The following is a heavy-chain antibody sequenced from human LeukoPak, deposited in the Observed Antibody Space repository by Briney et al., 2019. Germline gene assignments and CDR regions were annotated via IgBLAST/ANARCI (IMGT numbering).Heavy chain of an antibody. CDR1: GFTFSRYE. Sequence: GGSLRLSCAASGFTFSRYEINWVRQAPGKGLEWVSYTSSTGSTIYYADSVKGRFTISRDNAKNSLYLQMNSLRADDTAVYYCARYIGYHDYWGQGTLVTVSS. CDR2: TSSTGSTI. V-gene: IGHV3-48*03. D-gene: IGHD3-22*01. J-gene: IGHJ4*02. CDR3: ARYIGYHDY.